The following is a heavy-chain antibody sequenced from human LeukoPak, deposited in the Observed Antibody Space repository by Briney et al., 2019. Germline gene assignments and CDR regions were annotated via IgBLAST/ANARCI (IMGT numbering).Heavy chain of an antibody. V-gene: IGHV4-30-2*01. CDR2: IYHSGST. D-gene: IGHD6-13*01. CDR1: GGSISSGGYY. J-gene: IGHJ4*02. CDR3: ARGRAAAGSVQGPYFDY. Sequence: SETLSLTCTVSGGSISSGGYYWSWIRQPPGKGLEWIGYIYHSGSTYYNPSLKSRVTISVDRSKNQFSLKLSSVTAADTAVYYCARGRAAAGSVQGPYFDYWGQGTLVTVSS.